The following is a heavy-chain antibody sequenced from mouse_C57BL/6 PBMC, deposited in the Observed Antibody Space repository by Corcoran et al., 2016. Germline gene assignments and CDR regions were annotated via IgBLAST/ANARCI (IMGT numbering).Heavy chain of an antibody. CDR1: GYTFTTYG. Sequence: QSQLVQSGPELKKPGETVKISCKASGYTFTTYGMSWVKQAPGKGLKWMGWINTYSGVPTYADDFKGRFAFSLETSASTAYLQINNLKNEDTATYVCAREAWFAYWGQGTLVTVSA. CDR3: AREAWFAY. V-gene: IGHV9-3*01. CDR2: INTYSGVP. J-gene: IGHJ3*01.